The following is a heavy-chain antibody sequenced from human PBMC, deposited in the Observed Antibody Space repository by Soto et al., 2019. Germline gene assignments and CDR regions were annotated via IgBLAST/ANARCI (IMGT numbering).Heavy chain of an antibody. CDR2: VYSSGGT. J-gene: IGHJ5*02. CDR3: ARGQRFSDWFDP. V-gene: IGHV4-4*07. Sequence: PSETLSLTCTVSGGSMSTYYWTWIRQPAGKGLEWIGRVYSSGGTHYNPSLKSRVSISLDTSKNQFSLRLISVTAADTAVYYCARGQRFSDWFDPWGRGALVTVSS. CDR1: GGSMSTYY. D-gene: IGHD3-3*01.